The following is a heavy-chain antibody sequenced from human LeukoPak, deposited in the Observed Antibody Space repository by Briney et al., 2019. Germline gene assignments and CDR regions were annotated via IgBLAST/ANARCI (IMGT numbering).Heavy chain of an antibody. CDR3: AKDRWPDNWFDP. J-gene: IGHJ5*02. Sequence: GGSLRLSCAASGFTFSSYGMHWVRQAPGKGLEWVAFIRYDGSNKYYADSVKGRFTISRDNSKNTLYLQMNSLRVEDTAVYYCAKDRWPDNWFDPWGQGTLVTVSS. D-gene: IGHD4-23*01. V-gene: IGHV3-30*02. CDR2: IRYDGSNK. CDR1: GFTFSSYG.